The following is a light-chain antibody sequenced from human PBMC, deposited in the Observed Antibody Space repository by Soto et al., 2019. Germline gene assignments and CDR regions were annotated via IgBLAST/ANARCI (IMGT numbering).Light chain of an antibody. J-gene: IGLJ1*01. CDR2: DVS. V-gene: IGLV2-14*03. Sequence: QSALTQPASVSGSPGQSITISCTGTSSDVGAYDYVSWYQQHPGEVPKLMIFDVSDRPSGVSNRFSGSKSGNTASLPISGLKAEDEADYYCSSFTTSTSYVFGTGTKVTV. CDR1: SSDVGAYDY. CDR3: SSFTTSTSYV.